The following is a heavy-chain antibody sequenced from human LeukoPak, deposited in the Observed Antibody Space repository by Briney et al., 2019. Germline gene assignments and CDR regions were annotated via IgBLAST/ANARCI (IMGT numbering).Heavy chain of an antibody. CDR1: GGSMTSDH. J-gene: IGHJ5*02. V-gene: IGHV4-59*01. CDR2: VDDSGST. CDR3: ARGARVFEP. Sequence: SETLSLTCTVSGGSMTSDHWSWIRQTPKKGLEWLGYVDDSGSTNYDSPLESRVTISIDLSKNQFSLKLTSVNAADTAVYYCARGARVFEPWGQGILVIVSS.